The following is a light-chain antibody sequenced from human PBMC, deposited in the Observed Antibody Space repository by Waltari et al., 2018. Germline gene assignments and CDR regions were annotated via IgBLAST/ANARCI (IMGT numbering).Light chain of an antibody. J-gene: IGKJ2*01. Sequence: IQMTQSPSTLSASVGDRVTITCRASHTITNWSAWYQQKPGKAPNVPIYDASTLESGVPSRFSGSGSGTEFTLTINSLQPDDFATYYCQHYNSFSHIYTFGQGTKLEI. CDR2: DAS. CDR1: HTITNW. CDR3: QHYNSFSHIYT. V-gene: IGKV1-5*01.